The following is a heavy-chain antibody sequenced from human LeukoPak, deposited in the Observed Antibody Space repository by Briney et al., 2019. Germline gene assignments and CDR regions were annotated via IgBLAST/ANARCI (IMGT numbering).Heavy chain of an antibody. Sequence: GGSLRLSCAASGFTFSSYSMNWVRQAPGKGLEWVSYISSSSSTIYYADSVKGRFTISRDNAKNSLYLQMNSLRAEDTAVYYCARDSALVVPAAVDYWGLGTLVTVSS. CDR3: ARDSALVVPAAVDY. D-gene: IGHD2-2*01. V-gene: IGHV3-48*04. CDR1: GFTFSSYS. CDR2: ISSSSSTI. J-gene: IGHJ4*02.